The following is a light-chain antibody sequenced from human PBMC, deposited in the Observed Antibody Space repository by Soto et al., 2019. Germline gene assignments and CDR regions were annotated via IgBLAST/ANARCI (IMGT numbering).Light chain of an antibody. Sequence: EIVMTQSPATLSVSPGGSATLSCRASQHVSNNLAWYRQKPGQAPTLLIYRASTRATGIPATFSGSGSGTEFTLTISSLQSEDFAVYYCQQYNKWPYTFGQGTKLEI. CDR2: RAS. CDR1: QHVSNN. CDR3: QQYNKWPYT. V-gene: IGKV3-15*01. J-gene: IGKJ2*01.